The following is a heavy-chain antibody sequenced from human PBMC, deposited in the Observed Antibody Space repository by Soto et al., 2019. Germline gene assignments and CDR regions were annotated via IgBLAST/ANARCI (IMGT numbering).Heavy chain of an antibody. CDR2: ISSSSGYI. V-gene: IGHV3-21*01. CDR1: GFTFSSYA. J-gene: IGHJ4*02. D-gene: IGHD6-13*01. CDR3: ARVSIAAAAPSFDY. Sequence: PGGSLRLSCAASGFTFSSYAMSWVRQAPGKGLEWVSSISSSSGYIYYADSVKGRFTISRDNAKNSLYLQMNSLRAEDTAVYYCARVSIAAAAPSFDYWGQGTLVTVSS.